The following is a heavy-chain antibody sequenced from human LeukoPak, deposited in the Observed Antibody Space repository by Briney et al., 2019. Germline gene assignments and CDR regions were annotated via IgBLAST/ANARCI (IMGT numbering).Heavy chain of an antibody. CDR2: IYYSGST. Sequence: SETLSLTCTVSGGSISSYYWSWIRQPPGKGLEWIGYIYYSGSTNYNPSLKSRVTISVDTSKNQFSLKLSSVTAADTAVYYCASSSWGDYYGMDVWGQGSTVTVSS. J-gene: IGHJ6*02. CDR1: GGSISSYY. CDR3: ASSSWGDYYGMDV. V-gene: IGHV4-59*01. D-gene: IGHD3-16*01.